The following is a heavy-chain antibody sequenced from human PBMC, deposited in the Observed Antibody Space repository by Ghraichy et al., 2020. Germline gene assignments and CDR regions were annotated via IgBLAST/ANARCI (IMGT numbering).Heavy chain of an antibody. CDR3: ARGGTYSFDAFNI. J-gene: IGHJ3*02. CDR2: ISPDTGDT. D-gene: IGHD1-26*01. V-gene: IGHV1-2*02. Sequence: GWISPDTGDTNYAQKFQDRVTMTRDTTISTAHMELSSLTSDDTAVYYCARGGTYSFDAFNIWGQGTM.